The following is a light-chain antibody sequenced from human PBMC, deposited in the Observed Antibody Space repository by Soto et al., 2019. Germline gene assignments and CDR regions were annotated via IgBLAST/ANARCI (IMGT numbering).Light chain of an antibody. CDR1: SSGVGGYNY. V-gene: IGLV2-14*01. CDR2: DVS. Sequence: QSALTQPDSVSGSPGQSITISCTGTSSGVGGYNYVSWYQQHPGKAPKLMIYDVSNRPSEVSNRFSGSKSGNTASLTISGLQAEDEADYYCSSYTSSSTLAYVFGTGTKVTVL. CDR3: SSYTSSSTLAYV. J-gene: IGLJ1*01.